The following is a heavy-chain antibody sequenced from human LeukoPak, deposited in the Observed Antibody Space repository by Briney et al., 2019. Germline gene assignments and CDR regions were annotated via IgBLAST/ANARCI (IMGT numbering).Heavy chain of an antibody. CDR2: ISSSSSYI. CDR1: GFTFSTYA. V-gene: IGHV3-21*01. D-gene: IGHD3-22*01. Sequence: GGSLRLSCAAYGFTFSTYAMSWVRQAPGRGLEWVSSISSSSSYIYYADSVKGRFTISRDNAKNSLYLQMNSLRAEDTAVSYCARGRGYYYESSGYYQPRQYYFDCWGQGTLVTVSS. J-gene: IGHJ4*02. CDR3: ARGRGYYYESSGYYQPRQYYFDC.